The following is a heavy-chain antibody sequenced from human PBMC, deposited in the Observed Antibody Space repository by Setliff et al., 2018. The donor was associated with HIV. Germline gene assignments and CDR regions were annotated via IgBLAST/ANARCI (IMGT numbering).Heavy chain of an antibody. Sequence: NPSETLSLTCTVSGGSISSSSYYWGWIRQPPGKGLEWIGSIYYSGSDYYNPSLESRVMMSVDTSNNQFSLKLSSVTAADTAMYYCARDICTSTSCPSGWFDPWGQGTLVTVSS. J-gene: IGHJ5*02. D-gene: IGHD2-2*01. CDR1: GGSISSSSYY. CDR3: ARDICTSTSCPSGWFDP. CDR2: IYYSGSD. V-gene: IGHV4-39*07.